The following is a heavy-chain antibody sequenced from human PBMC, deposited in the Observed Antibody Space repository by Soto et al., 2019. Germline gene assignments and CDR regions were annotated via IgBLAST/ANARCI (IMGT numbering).Heavy chain of an antibody. V-gene: IGHV3-21*01. Sequence: GGSLRLSCAASGFTFSSYSMNWVRQAPGKGLEWVSSISSSSSYIYYADSVKGRFTISRDNAKNSLYLQMNILRAEDTAVYYCARDRHQSHYDFGSGYYGWLDPWGQGTLVTVSS. CDR1: GFTFSSYS. J-gene: IGHJ5*02. CDR2: ISSSSSYI. CDR3: ARDRHQSHYDFGSGYYGWLDP. D-gene: IGHD3-3*01.